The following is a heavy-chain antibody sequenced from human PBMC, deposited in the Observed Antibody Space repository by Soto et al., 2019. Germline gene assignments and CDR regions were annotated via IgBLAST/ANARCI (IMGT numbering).Heavy chain of an antibody. V-gene: IGHV4-31*03. Sequence: QVQLQESGPGLVKPSQTLSLTCTVSGGSISSGGYYWSWIRQHPGKGLEWIGYIYYSKSTYYNPALKSRFPISLHTSKNQFSLKLTSVTAADTAVYYCARSVFPWGQGTLVTVSS. CDR1: GGSISSGGYY. CDR2: IYYSKST. CDR3: ARSVFP. J-gene: IGHJ5*02.